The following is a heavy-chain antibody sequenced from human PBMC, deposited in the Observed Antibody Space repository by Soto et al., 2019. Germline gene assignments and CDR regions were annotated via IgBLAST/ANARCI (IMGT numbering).Heavy chain of an antibody. V-gene: IGHV3-23*01. Sequence: EVQLLESGGGLVQPGASLRLSCSVSGFSFSSYAMSWFRQAPGKGLEWVSTISGGGDTTYYADSVKGRFTISRDNSKNTLYLQMSSLRAEDTAVFFCAKGRYSNNWWGQGTLVTVSS. CDR2: ISGGGDTT. D-gene: IGHD6-13*01. CDR3: AKGRYSNNW. J-gene: IGHJ4*02. CDR1: GFSFSSYA.